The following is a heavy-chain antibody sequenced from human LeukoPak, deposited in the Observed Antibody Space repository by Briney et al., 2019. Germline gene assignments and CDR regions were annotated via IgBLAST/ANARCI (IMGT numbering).Heavy chain of an antibody. CDR2: ISSSSGTI. Sequence: GGSLRLSCAASGFTVSSNYMSWVRQAPGKGLEWVSYISSSSGTIYYADSVKGRFTTSRDNAKNSLYLQMNNLRDEDTAVYYCARGGSSCFDSWGQGTLVTVSS. D-gene: IGHD6-13*01. CDR1: GFTVSSNY. CDR3: ARGGSSCFDS. V-gene: IGHV3-48*02. J-gene: IGHJ4*02.